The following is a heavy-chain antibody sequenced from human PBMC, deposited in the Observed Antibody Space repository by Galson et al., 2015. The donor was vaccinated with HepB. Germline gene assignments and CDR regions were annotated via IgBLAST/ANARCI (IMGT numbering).Heavy chain of an antibody. CDR3: ARNWVVGATIRGAFDI. V-gene: IGHV3-11*06. D-gene: IGHD1-26*01. CDR2: ISSSSSYT. CDR1: GFTFSDCY. J-gene: IGHJ3*02. Sequence: SLRLSCAASGFTFSDCYMSWIRQAPGKGLEWVSYISSSSSYTNYADSVKGRFTISRDNAKNSLYLQMNSLRAEDTAVYYCARNWVVGATIRGAFDIWGQGTMVTVSS.